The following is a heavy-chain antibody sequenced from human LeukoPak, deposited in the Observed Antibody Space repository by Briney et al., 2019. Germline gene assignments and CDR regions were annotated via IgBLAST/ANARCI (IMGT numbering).Heavy chain of an antibody. CDR3: AGRSGYGSYCFDY. CDR1: GFPFNNYA. J-gene: IGHJ4*02. Sequence: GSLRLSCAASGFPFNNYAVSWVRQAPGRGLQWVSLISGGGAGTDYADSVKGRFTISRDNSKNTLYLQMNSLRDEDTAIYFCAGRSGYGSYCFDYWGQGTLVTVSS. D-gene: IGHD5-12*01. CDR2: ISGGGAGT. V-gene: IGHV3-23*01.